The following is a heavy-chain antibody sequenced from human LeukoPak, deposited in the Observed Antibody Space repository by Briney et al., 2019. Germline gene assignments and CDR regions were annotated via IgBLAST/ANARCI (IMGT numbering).Heavy chain of an antibody. V-gene: IGHV1-18*01. J-gene: IGHJ4*02. CDR1: GYTFTRYG. CDR3: ARSGRGTYYYFDY. D-gene: IGHD1-26*01. Sequence: ASVKVSCKASGYTFTRYGMSWVRQAPGQGLEWMGWISGSNGNTNYAQKLQGRVTMTTDTSTGTAYMELRSLRSDDTAVYYCARSGRGTYYYFDYWGQGTLVTVSS. CDR2: ISGSNGNT.